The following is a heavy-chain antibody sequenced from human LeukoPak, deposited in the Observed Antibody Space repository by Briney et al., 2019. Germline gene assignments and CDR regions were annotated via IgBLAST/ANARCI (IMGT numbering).Heavy chain of an antibody. V-gene: IGHV5-51*01. J-gene: IGHJ3*02. CDR1: GYTFTNYW. Sequence: GESLKISCKGSGYTFTNYWIGWVRQMPGKGLEWVGIIYSPDSDTRYSPSFQGQVTISADKSTSTAYLQWSSLKASDTAMYYCATHGRIVTTTDAFDIWGQGTMITVSS. D-gene: IGHD2/OR15-2a*01. CDR3: ATHGRIVTTTDAFDI. CDR2: IYSPDSDT.